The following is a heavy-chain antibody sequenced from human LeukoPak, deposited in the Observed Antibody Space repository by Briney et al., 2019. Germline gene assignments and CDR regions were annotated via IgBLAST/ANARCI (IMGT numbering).Heavy chain of an antibody. D-gene: IGHD2-21*01. Sequence: ASVKVSCKASGGTFSSYAINWVRQAPGQGLEWMGRIIPILGIANYAQKFQGRVTITADKSTSTAYMELSSLRSEDTAVYYCARDPSVVRAFDIWGQGTMVTVSS. CDR1: GGTFSSYA. J-gene: IGHJ3*02. CDR2: IIPILGIA. V-gene: IGHV1-69*04. CDR3: ARDPSVVRAFDI.